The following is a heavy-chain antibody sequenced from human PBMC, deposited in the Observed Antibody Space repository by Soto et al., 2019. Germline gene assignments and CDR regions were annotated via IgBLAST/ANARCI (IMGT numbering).Heavy chain of an antibody. D-gene: IGHD1-26*01. CDR1: GYSFTSYW. CDR2: IYPGDSDT. J-gene: IGHJ6*02. V-gene: IGHV5-51*01. CDR3: ARVSVGATTIYYGMDV. Sequence: PGESLKISCKGSGYSFTSYWIGWVRQMPGKGLEWMGIIYPGDSDTRYSPSFQGQVTISADKSISTAYLQWSSLKASDTAMYYCARVSVGATTIYYGMDVWGQGTTVTVSS.